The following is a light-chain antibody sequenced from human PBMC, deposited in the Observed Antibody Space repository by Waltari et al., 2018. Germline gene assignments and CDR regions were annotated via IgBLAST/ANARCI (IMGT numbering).Light chain of an antibody. CDR2: DTN. J-gene: IGLJ1*01. V-gene: IGLV7-46*01. CDR3: SVAYSGVFV. CDR1: TGDVNSDHY. Sequence: QAVVTQEPSLTVSPGGTVTLTCGSSTGDVNSDHYPYWFQQKPGQAPRTLIYDTNNHTSWTPGRFSGSLLGGKAALTLSGAQPEDEAEYYCSVAYSGVFVFGTGTKVTVL.